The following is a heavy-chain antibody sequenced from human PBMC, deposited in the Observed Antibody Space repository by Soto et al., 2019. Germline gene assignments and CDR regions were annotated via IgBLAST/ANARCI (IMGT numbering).Heavy chain of an antibody. Sequence: QITLKESGPTLVRPTQTLTLTCTVSGFSLRTDAVGVAWIRQSPGKALEWLGIIYWNGEKRYKSSLQTRLTIPRDTPKNKVVLTMTDMAPLDTATYFCAHRIAAPGRTLDYWGQGVLVTVSS. J-gene: IGHJ4*02. V-gene: IGHV2-5*01. CDR2: IYWNGEK. CDR1: GFSLRTDAVG. D-gene: IGHD6-13*01. CDR3: AHRIAAPGRTLDY.